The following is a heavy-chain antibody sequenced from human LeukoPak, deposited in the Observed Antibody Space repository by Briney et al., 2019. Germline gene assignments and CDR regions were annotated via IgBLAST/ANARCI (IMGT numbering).Heavy chain of an antibody. CDR2: INHSGST. D-gene: IGHD5-18*01. CDR1: GGSFSGYY. CDR3: ARGPGYGQANFDY. J-gene: IGHJ4*02. Sequence: SETLSLTCAVYGGSFSGYYWSWIRQPPGKGLEWIGEINHSGSTNYNPSLKSRVTISVDTSKNQFSLKLSSVTAADTAVYYCARGPGYGQANFDYWGQGTLVTVSS. V-gene: IGHV4-34*01.